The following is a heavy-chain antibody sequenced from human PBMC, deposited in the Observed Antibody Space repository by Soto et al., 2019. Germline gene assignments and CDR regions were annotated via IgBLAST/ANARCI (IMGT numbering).Heavy chain of an antibody. J-gene: IGHJ4*02. CDR2: ISSSSSYI. D-gene: IGHD6-13*01. CDR1: GFTFSSYS. CDR3: ARVGLAAADIDY. Sequence: EVQLVESGGGLVKPGGSLRLSCAASGFTFSSYSMNWVRQAPGKGLKWVSSISSSSSYIYYADSVKGRFTISRENAKNSLYLQMNSLRAEDTAVYYCARVGLAAADIDYWGQGTLVTVSS. V-gene: IGHV3-21*01.